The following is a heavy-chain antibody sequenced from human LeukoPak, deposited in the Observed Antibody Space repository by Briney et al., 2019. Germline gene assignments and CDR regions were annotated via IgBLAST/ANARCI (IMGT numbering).Heavy chain of an antibody. CDR3: AREMATIVKDYYYYGMDV. CDR1: GYTFTSYY. Sequence: ASVKVSCKASGYTFTSYYMHWVRQAPGQGLEWMGIINPSGGSTSYAQKFQGGVTMTRDTSTSTVYMELSSLRSEDTAVYYCAREMATIVKDYYYYGMDVWGQGTTVTVSS. D-gene: IGHD5-24*01. V-gene: IGHV1-46*01. CDR2: INPSGGST. J-gene: IGHJ6*02.